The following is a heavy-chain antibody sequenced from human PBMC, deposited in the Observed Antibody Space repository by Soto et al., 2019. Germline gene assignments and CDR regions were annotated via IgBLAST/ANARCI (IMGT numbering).Heavy chain of an antibody. J-gene: IGHJ4*02. V-gene: IGHV4-59*01. CDR2: IYYSGST. CDR1: GGSISSYY. Sequence: QVQLQESGPGLVKPSETLSLTCTVSGGSISSYYWSWIRQPPGKGLEWIGYIYYSGSTNYNPSLKSRVTISVDTSKNQFSLKLSSVTAADTAVYYCARVYCSGGSCAAEGYFDYWGQGTLVTVSS. D-gene: IGHD2-15*01. CDR3: ARVYCSGGSCAAEGYFDY.